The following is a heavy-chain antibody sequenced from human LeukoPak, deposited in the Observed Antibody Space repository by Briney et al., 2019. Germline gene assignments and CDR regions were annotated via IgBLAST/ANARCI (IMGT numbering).Heavy chain of an antibody. Sequence: ASVKVSCKASGYTFTSHGISWVRQAPGQGLEWMGWISAYNGNTNYAQKLQGRVTMTTDTSTSTAYMELRSLRSDDTAVYYCARGNDFWSGYRGGNWFDPWGQGTLVTVSS. CDR2: ISAYNGNT. CDR1: GYTFTSHG. CDR3: ARGNDFWSGYRGGNWFDP. J-gene: IGHJ5*02. V-gene: IGHV1-18*01. D-gene: IGHD3-3*01.